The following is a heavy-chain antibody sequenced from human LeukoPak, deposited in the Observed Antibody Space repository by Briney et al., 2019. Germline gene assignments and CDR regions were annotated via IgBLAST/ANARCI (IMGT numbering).Heavy chain of an antibody. CDR2: IYSGGST. D-gene: IGHD3-10*01. CDR3: ARNYSGSGNYVGRIDY. V-gene: IGHV3-53*01. J-gene: IGHJ4*02. Sequence: PGGSLRLSCAVSGFTVSSNYMNWVRQAPGKGLEWVSLIYSGGSTYYADSVKGRFTISRDNSKNTLYLQMNSLRAEDTAVYYCARNYSGSGNYVGRIDYWGQGTLVTVSS. CDR1: GFTVSSNY.